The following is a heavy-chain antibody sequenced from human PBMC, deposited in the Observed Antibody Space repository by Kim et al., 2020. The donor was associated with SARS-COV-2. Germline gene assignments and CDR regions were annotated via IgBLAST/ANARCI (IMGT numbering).Heavy chain of an antibody. CDR1: GGSISSSSYY. D-gene: IGHD3-22*01. Sequence: SETLSLTCTVSGGSISSSSYYWGWIRQPPGKGLEWIGSISYSGSTYYNPSLKSRVTMSIDTSKNQFSLKLSSVTAADTAVYYCARPQYYYDNSGYHEYFQHWGQGTLVTVSS. J-gene: IGHJ1*01. V-gene: IGHV4-39*01. CDR2: ISYSGST. CDR3: ARPQYYYDNSGYHEYFQH.